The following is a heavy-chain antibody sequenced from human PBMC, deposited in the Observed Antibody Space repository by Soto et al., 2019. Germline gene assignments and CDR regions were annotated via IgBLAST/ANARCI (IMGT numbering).Heavy chain of an antibody. CDR2: IYYSGST. CDR3: ARDRQVTYYYYGMDV. Sequence: SETLSLTCTVSGGSISSGGYYWSWIRQHPGKGLEWIGYIYYSGSTYYNPSLKSRVTISVDASKNQFSLKLSSVTAADTAVYYCARDRQVTYYYYGMDVWGQGTTVTVSS. J-gene: IGHJ6*02. V-gene: IGHV4-31*02. D-gene: IGHD2-21*02. CDR1: GGSISSGGYY.